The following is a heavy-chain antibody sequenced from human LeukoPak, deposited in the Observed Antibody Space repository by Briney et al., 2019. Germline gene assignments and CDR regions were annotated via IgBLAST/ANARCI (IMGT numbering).Heavy chain of an antibody. Sequence: PSQTLSLTCTVSGGSISSGDYYWSWISQSPGKGLEWIGYIYYSGSTYYNPSLKSRVTISVDTSKNQFSLKLSSVTAADTAVYYCARDGIGFGELLSPGYFDLWGRGTLVTVSS. V-gene: IGHV4-30-4*01. CDR1: GGSISSGDYY. J-gene: IGHJ2*01. CDR3: ARDGIGFGELLSPGYFDL. CDR2: IYYSGST. D-gene: IGHD3-10*01.